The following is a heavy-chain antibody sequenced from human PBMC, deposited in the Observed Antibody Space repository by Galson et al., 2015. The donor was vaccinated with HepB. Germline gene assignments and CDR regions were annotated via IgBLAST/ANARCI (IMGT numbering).Heavy chain of an antibody. Sequence: SLRLSCAASGFNFSAYSMNWVRQAPGEGLQWVSYIGKTSRGIYYTDSVKGRFNISRDNAKNSVTLQMNSLRVEDTAVYYCVRWGSFDSWGQGTLVIVSS. V-gene: IGHV3-48*01. CDR3: VRWGSFDS. D-gene: IGHD3-16*01. J-gene: IGHJ4*02. CDR1: GFNFSAYS. CDR2: IGKTSRGI.